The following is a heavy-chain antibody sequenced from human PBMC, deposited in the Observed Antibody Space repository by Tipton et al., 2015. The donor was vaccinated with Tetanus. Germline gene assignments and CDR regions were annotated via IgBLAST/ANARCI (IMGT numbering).Heavy chain of an antibody. CDR1: GGSISSGGYY. D-gene: IGHD6-19*01. Sequence: TLSLTCTVSGGSISSGGYYWSWIRQHPGKGLEWIGYIYYSGSTYYNPSLKSRVTISVDTSKNQFSLKLSSVTAADTAAYYCARDVAVAGNSWFDPWGQGTLVTVSS. V-gene: IGHV4-31*03. CDR3: ARDVAVAGNSWFDP. J-gene: IGHJ5*02. CDR2: IYYSGST.